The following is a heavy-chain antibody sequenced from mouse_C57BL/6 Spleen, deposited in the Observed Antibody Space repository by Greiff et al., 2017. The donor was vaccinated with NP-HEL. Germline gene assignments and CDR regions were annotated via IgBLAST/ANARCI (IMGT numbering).Heavy chain of an antibody. D-gene: IGHD1-1*01. J-gene: IGHJ4*01. V-gene: IGHV1-76*01. CDR3: AIRLYYGGAMDY. Sequence: QVQLKQSGAELVRPGASVKLSCKASGYTFTDYYINWVKQRPGQGLEWIARIYPGSGNTYYNEKFKGKATLTAEKSSSTAYMQLSSLTSEDSAVYFRAIRLYYGGAMDYWGQGTSVTVSS. CDR2: IYPGSGNT. CDR1: GYTFTDYY.